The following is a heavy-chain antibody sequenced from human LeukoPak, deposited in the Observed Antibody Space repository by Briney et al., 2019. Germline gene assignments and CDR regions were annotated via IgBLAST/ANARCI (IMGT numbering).Heavy chain of an antibody. CDR3: ARAYYGSGGSLTHTDFDY. D-gene: IGHD3-10*01. CDR2: ISAYNGNT. V-gene: IGHV1-18*04. CDR1: GYTFTNYG. Sequence: GASVKVSCKASGYTFTNYGISWVRQAPGQGLEWMGWISAYNGNTNYAQKLQDRVIMTTDTSTSTAYMELRSLRSDDTAVYYCARAYYGSGGSLTHTDFDYWGQGTLVTVSS. J-gene: IGHJ4*02.